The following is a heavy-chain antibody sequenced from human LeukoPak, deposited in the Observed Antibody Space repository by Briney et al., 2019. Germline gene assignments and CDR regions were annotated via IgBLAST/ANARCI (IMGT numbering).Heavy chain of an antibody. CDR3: ATPAAHDYSNRRTFDY. D-gene: IGHD4-11*01. V-gene: IGHV3-7*01. CDR1: GFTFSSYG. Sequence: GGSLRLSCAASGFTFSSYGMHWVRQAPGKGLEWVANIKQDGNEEYYVDSVKGRFTISRDNAKNSLYLQMNSLRAEDTAVYYCATPAAHDYSNRRTFDYWGQGTLVTVSS. CDR2: IKQDGNEE. J-gene: IGHJ4*02.